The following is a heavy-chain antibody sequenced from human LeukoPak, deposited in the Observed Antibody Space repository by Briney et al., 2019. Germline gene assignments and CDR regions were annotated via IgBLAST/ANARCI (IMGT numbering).Heavy chain of an antibody. CDR3: ARETLLWFGELSGNAFDI. V-gene: IGHV4-59*01. J-gene: IGHJ3*02. Sequence: PSETLSLTCTVSGGSISSYYWSWIRQPPGKGLEWIGYIYYSGSTNYNPSLKSRVTISVDTSKNQFSLKLSSVTAADTAVYYCARETLLWFGELSGNAFDIWGQGTMVTVSS. D-gene: IGHD3-10*01. CDR2: IYYSGST. CDR1: GGSISSYY.